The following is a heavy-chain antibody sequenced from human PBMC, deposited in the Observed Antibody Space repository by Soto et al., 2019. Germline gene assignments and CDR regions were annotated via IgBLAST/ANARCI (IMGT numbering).Heavy chain of an antibody. Sequence: GGSLRLSCSPSGFTFSDHYMDWVRQAPGKGLEWVGRSRPKARGYTTEYAASVIGRFAVSRDEPQNLLYLQMNSLRTEDTAVYYCVRGFNGFDSWGQGTLVTVSS. V-gene: IGHV3-72*01. CDR1: GFTFSDHY. CDR2: SRPKARGYTT. CDR3: VRGFNGFDS. D-gene: IGHD3-3*01. J-gene: IGHJ4*02.